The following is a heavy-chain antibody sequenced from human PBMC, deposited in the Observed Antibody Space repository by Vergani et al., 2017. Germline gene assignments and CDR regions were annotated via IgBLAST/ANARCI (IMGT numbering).Heavy chain of an antibody. CDR2: IRNKANDYTT. CDR3: VRVKGSNWNDHLYDI. V-gene: IGHV3-72*01. Sequence: EVQVVESGGGLVQPGGSLRLSCAASGFIFSDHYMDWVRQAPGKGLEWVGRIRNKANDYTTQYAASVKGRFTISRDDSKSYLYLQMNSLETEDTALYYCVRVKGSNWNDHLYDIWGQGTVVTVS. D-gene: IGHD1-1*01. J-gene: IGHJ3*02. CDR1: GFIFSDHY.